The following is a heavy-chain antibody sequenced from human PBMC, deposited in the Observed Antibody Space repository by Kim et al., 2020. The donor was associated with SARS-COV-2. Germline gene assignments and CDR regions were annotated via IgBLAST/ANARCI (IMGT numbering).Heavy chain of an antibody. D-gene: IGHD1-7*01. V-gene: IGHV3-21*01. J-gene: IGHJ4*02. CDR3: ASSPPRITGTGADY. Sequence: ADSVKGRFTISRDNAKNSLYLQMNSLRAEDTAVYYCASSPPRITGTGADYWGQGTLVTVSS.